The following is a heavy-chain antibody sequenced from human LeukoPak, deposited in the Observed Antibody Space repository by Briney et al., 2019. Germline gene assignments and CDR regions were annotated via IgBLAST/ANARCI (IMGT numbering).Heavy chain of an antibody. V-gene: IGHV3-30*02. CDR2: IRYDGSNK. CDR1: GFTFSSYG. J-gene: IGHJ4*02. Sequence: GGSLRLSCAASGFTFSSYGMHWVRQAPGKGLEWVAFIRYDGSNKYYADSVKGRFTISRDNSKNTLYLQMNSLRAEDTAVYYCAKGGYQLFQFDYWGQGTLVTVSS. D-gene: IGHD2-2*01. CDR3: AKGGYQLFQFDY.